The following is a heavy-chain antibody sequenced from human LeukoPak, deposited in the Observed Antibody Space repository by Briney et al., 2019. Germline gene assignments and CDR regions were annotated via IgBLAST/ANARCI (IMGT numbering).Heavy chain of an antibody. CDR3: ARGKPYSSSWYFTPLRIKNWFDP. V-gene: IGHV4-34*01. D-gene: IGHD6-13*01. J-gene: IGHJ5*02. CDR2: INHSGST. CDR1: GGSFSGYY. Sequence: SETLSLTCAVYGGSFSGYYWSWIRQPPGKGLEWIGEINHSGSTNYNPSLKSRVTISVDTSKNQFSLRLSPVTAADTAVYYCARGKPYSSSWYFTPLRIKNWFDPWGQGTLVTVSS.